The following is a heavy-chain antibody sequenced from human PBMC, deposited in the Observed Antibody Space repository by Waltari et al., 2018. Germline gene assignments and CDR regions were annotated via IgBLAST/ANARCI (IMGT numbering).Heavy chain of an antibody. CDR1: GFTFSSSC. V-gene: IGHV3-30*18. CDR3: AKVAVAGTSDY. D-gene: IGHD6-19*01. Sequence: QVQLVESGGGVVQPGRSLRLSCAASGFTFSSSCMHWVRQAPGKGLEWVAVISYDGSNKYYADSVKGRFTISRDNSKNTLYLQMNSLRAEDTAVYYCAKVAVAGTSDYWGQGTLVTVSS. J-gene: IGHJ4*02. CDR2: ISYDGSNK.